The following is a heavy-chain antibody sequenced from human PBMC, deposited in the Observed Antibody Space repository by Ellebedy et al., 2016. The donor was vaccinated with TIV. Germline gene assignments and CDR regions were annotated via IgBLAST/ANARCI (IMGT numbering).Heavy chain of an antibody. CDR1: GGSTSSSSYY. CDR3: ARQAMAGPTLFDY. Sequence: MPSETLSLTCTVSGGSTSSSSYYWGWIRQPPGKGLEWIGSMDYSESTYYNPSLKSRVTISVDTSKMQFSLKLSSVTAADTAVYYCARQAMAGPTLFDYWGQGTLVTVSS. CDR2: MDYSEST. V-gene: IGHV4-39*01. J-gene: IGHJ4*02. D-gene: IGHD5-18*01.